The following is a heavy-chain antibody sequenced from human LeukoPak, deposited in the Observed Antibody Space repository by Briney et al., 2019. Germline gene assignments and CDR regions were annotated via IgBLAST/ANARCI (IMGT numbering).Heavy chain of an antibody. D-gene: IGHD6-13*01. Sequence: PSETLPLTCSVSGDSITSYYWSWIRQPPGKGLEWIGFIYHSGNTNYNPSLTARVTMSVDTSKTQISLRLSAVTAADTAVYYCAREEGIATAGALEYWGQGILVTVAS. CDR2: IYHSGNT. V-gene: IGHV4-59*01. CDR1: GDSITSYY. J-gene: IGHJ4*02. CDR3: AREEGIATAGALEY.